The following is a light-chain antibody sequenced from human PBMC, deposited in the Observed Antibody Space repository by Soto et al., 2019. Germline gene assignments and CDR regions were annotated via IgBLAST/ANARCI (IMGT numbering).Light chain of an antibody. Sequence: DNQMTQSPSSLSASVGDRVTITCQASQDITNYLNWYQQKPGKAPRRLVYDGSNLDTGVPSRFSGSGSGTHFSFTISSLHPEDIATYYYQQFDTLPITFGQETILEI. CDR2: DGS. J-gene: IGKJ5*01. CDR3: QQFDTLPIT. CDR1: QDITNY. V-gene: IGKV1-33*01.